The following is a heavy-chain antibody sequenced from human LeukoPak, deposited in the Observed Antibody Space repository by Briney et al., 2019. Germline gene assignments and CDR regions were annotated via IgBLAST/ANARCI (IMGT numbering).Heavy chain of an antibody. CDR1: GYSISSGYY. Sequence: PSETLSLTCTVSGYSISSGYYWGWIRQPPGKGLEWIGSIYYSGSTYYNPSLKSRVTISVDTSKNQFSLKLSSVTAADTAVYYCARAHDYYYYMDVWGKGTTVTVSS. CDR2: IYYSGST. CDR3: ARAHDYYYYMDV. V-gene: IGHV4-38-2*02. J-gene: IGHJ6*03.